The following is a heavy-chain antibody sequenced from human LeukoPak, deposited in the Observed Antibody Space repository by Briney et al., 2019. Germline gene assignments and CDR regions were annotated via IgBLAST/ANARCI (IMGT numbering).Heavy chain of an antibody. CDR2: INPSGGST. CDR3: ARGSTNYYYGMDV. Sequence: ASVTVSCTASGYTFTSYYMHWVRQAPGQGLEWMGIINPSGGSTSYAQKFQGRVTMTRDTSTSTVYMELSSLRSEDTAVYYCARGSTNYYYGMDVWGQGTTVTVSS. J-gene: IGHJ6*02. D-gene: IGHD2-2*01. V-gene: IGHV1-46*01. CDR1: GYTFTSYY.